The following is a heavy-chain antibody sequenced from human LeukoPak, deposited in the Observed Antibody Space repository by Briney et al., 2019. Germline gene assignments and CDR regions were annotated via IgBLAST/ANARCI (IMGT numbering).Heavy chain of an antibody. CDR1: GFTFSDNW. V-gene: IGHV3-69-1*01. CDR2: ISSSSSI. CDR3: TSYSGLDN. D-gene: IGHD5-12*01. Sequence: GGSLRLSCAVSGFTFSDNWMSWVRQAPGKGLEWVSSISSSSSIYYADSVKGRFTISRDNAKNSLYLQMNSLRAEDTAVYYCTSYSGLDNWGQGTLVTVSS. J-gene: IGHJ4*02.